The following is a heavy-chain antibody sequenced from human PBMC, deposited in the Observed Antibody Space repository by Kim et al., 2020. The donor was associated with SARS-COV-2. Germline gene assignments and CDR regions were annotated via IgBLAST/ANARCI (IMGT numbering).Heavy chain of an antibody. V-gene: IGHV3-23*01. CDR3: ATLGICGGDCYSFDY. D-gene: IGHD2-21*01. J-gene: IGHJ4*02. Sequence: AGPVKGRFTISRDNSKNTVYLQMNSLGADDTAVYYCATLGICGGDCYSFDYWGQGTLVTVSS.